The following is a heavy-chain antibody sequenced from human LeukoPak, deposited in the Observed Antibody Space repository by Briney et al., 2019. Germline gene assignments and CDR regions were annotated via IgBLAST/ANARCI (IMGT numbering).Heavy chain of an antibody. J-gene: IGHJ4*02. Sequence: GRSLRLSCTASRFTFDNYAMHWVRQAPGKGLEWVSAISGSGDSTYYADSVKGRFTISGDNSKNTLYLHMNSLRAEDTAVYYCAKVMGTARPDQWPIDYWGQGTLVTVSS. CDR3: AKVMGTARPDQWPIDY. D-gene: IGHD6-6*01. CDR1: RFTFDNYA. CDR2: ISGSGDST. V-gene: IGHV3-23*01.